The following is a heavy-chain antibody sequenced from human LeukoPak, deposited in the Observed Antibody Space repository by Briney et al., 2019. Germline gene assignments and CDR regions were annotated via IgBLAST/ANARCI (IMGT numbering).Heavy chain of an antibody. CDR3: AKDSYGSGSYFYYFDY. D-gene: IGHD3-10*01. J-gene: IGHJ4*02. CDR1: GFTFDDYA. Sequence: GGSLRLSCAASGFTFDDYAMHWVRQAPGKGLEWVSGISWNSGSIGYADSVKGRFTISRDNAKNSLYLQMNSLRAEDTALYYCAKDSYGSGSYFYYFDYWGQGTLVTVSS. CDR2: ISWNSGSI. V-gene: IGHV3-9*01.